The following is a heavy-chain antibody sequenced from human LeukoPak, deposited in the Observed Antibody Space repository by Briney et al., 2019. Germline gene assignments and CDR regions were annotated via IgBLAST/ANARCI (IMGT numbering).Heavy chain of an antibody. CDR3: APDITMNGMDV. Sequence: SVKVSCKASGFTFTSSAVQWVRQARGQRLEWIGWIVVGSGNTNYAQKFQERVTITRDMSTSTAYMELSSLRSEDTAGYYCAPDITMNGMDVWGQGTTVTVSS. CDR1: GFTFTSSA. J-gene: IGHJ6*02. V-gene: IGHV1-58*01. D-gene: IGHD3-22*01. CDR2: IVVGSGNT.